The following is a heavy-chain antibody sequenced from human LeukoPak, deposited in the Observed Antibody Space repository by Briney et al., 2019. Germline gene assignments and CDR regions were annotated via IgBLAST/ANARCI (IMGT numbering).Heavy chain of an antibody. D-gene: IGHD6-19*01. CDR3: ARRAEQWLVLSLDF. CDR1: GGSFSGYY. V-gene: IGHV4-34*01. J-gene: IGHJ4*02. Sequence: SETLSLTCAVYGGSFSGYYWNWFRQPPGKGLEWIGEINHSGSTNYNPSLKSRVTISVDTSKNQFSLNLSSVTAADTVVYYCARRAEQWLVLSLDFWGQGILVTVSS. CDR2: INHSGST.